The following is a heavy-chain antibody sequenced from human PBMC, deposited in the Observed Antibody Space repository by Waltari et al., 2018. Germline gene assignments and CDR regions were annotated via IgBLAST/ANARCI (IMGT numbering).Heavy chain of an antibody. D-gene: IGHD5-12*01. CDR3: AKDRDGYNPSGPDC. J-gene: IGHJ4*02. Sequence: EVQLLESGGGLVQPGGSLRLSCAASGFIFSSYAMSWVRPAPGKGLEWVSAMSGSGVYTYYADSVNGRFTITRDNSKNTLYLHMNSLRADDTAVYYCAKDRDGYNPSGPDCWGQGTLVTVSS. CDR2: MSGSGVYT. V-gene: IGHV3-23*01. CDR1: GFIFSSYA.